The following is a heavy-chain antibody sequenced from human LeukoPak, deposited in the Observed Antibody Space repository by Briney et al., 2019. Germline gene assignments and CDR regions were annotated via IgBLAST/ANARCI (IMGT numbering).Heavy chain of an antibody. CDR2: IYHSGST. CDR3: ARADYYGSGSYYFSVGGNDAFDI. Sequence: PSETLSLTCAVSGGSISSGGYSWSWIRQPPGKGLEWIGYIYHSGSTYYNPSLKSRVTISVDRSKNQFSLKLSSVTAADTAVYYCARADYYGSGSYYFSVGGNDAFDIWGQGTMVTVS. J-gene: IGHJ3*02. V-gene: IGHV4-30-2*01. CDR1: GGSISSGGYS. D-gene: IGHD3-10*01.